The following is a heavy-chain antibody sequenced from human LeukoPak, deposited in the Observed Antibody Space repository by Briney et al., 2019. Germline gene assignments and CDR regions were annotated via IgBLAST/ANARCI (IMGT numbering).Heavy chain of an antibody. CDR2: IKRDGSSP. J-gene: IGHJ4*02. CDR3: ARESPGDY. Sequence: GGSLRLSCAASGFTFSSYWMHWIRHAPGKGLVWVSRIKRDGSSPAYADSVKGRFTISRDNSKNTLYLQMNSLRAEDTAVYYCARESPGDYWGQGTLVTVSS. CDR1: GFTFSSYW. V-gene: IGHV3-74*01. D-gene: IGHD3-16*01.